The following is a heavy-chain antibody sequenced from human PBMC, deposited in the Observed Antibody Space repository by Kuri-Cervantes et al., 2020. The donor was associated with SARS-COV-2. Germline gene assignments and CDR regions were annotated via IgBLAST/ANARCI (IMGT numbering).Heavy chain of an antibody. CDR2: ISSSGSTI. CDR3: ARDSISAAGTGGGPFDY. Sequence: LSLTCAASGFTVSSNYMSWVRQAPGKGLEWVSYISSSGSTIYYADSVKGRFTISRDNAKNSLYLQMNSLRAEDTAVYYCARDSISAAGTGGGPFDYWGQETLVTVSS. V-gene: IGHV3-11*04. J-gene: IGHJ4*02. D-gene: IGHD6-13*01. CDR1: GFTVSSNY.